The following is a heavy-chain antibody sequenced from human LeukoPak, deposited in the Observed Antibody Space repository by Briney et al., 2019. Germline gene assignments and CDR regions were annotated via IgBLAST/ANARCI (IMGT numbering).Heavy chain of an antibody. D-gene: IGHD6-13*01. Sequence: PGRSLRLSCAVSGFTFDDYAMHWVRQAPGKGLEWVAVIWYDGSNKYYADSVKGRFTISRDNSKNTLYLQMNSLRAEDTAVYYCARDLGDMQPSYYYGMDVWGQGTTVTVSS. V-gene: IGHV3-33*08. CDR1: GFTFDDYA. CDR3: ARDLGDMQPSYYYGMDV. CDR2: IWYDGSNK. J-gene: IGHJ6*02.